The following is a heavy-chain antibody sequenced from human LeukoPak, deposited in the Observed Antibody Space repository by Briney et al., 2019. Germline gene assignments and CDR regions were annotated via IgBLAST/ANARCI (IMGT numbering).Heavy chain of an antibody. Sequence: PGGSLRLSCAASGFIFSRYWMHWVRQAPGKGLEWVANIKQDGSEKYYVDSVKGRFTISRDNAKNSLYLQMNSLRAEDTAVYYCARAPYSSSWYDFDYWGQGTLVTVSS. J-gene: IGHJ4*02. V-gene: IGHV3-7*04. CDR2: IKQDGSEK. CDR3: ARAPYSSSWYDFDY. D-gene: IGHD6-13*01. CDR1: GFIFSRYW.